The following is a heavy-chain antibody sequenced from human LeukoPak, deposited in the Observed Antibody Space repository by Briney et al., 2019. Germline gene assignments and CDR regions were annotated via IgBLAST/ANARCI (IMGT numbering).Heavy chain of an antibody. J-gene: IGHJ3*02. CDR1: GFTFSSYA. CDR3: AKDDNRFLEWFHAFDI. Sequence: GGSLRLSCAASGFTFSSYAMHWVRQAPGRGLEYVSAISSNGGSTYYANSVKGRFTISRDNSKNTLYLQMNSLRAEDTAVYYCAKDDNRFLEWFHAFDIWGQGTMVTVSS. CDR2: ISSNGGST. V-gene: IGHV3-64*01. D-gene: IGHD3-3*01.